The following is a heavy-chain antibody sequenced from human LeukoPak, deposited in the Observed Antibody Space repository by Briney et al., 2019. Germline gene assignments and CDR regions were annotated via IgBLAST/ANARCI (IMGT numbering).Heavy chain of an antibody. CDR3: ARDLEPTIVVVPAATGDYGMDV. D-gene: IGHD2-2*01. V-gene: IGHV3-21*01. J-gene: IGHJ6*02. Sequence: GGSLRLSCAASGFTFSSYSMNWVRQAPGKGLEWVSSISSSRSYIYHADSVKGSFTISRDNAKNSLYLQMNSLRAEDTAVYYCARDLEPTIVVVPAATGDYGMDVWGQGTTVTVSS. CDR2: ISSSRSYI. CDR1: GFTFSSYS.